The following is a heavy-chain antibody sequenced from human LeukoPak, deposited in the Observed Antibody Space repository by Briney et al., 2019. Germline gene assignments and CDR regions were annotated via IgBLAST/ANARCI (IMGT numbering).Heavy chain of an antibody. J-gene: IGHJ4*02. V-gene: IGHV4-31*03. D-gene: IGHD1-1*01. CDR3: AGRGAYSFDY. Sequence: SETLSLTCTVSGGSISSGGYYWSWIRQPPGKGLEWIGYIYYSGSTYYNPSLKSRVTISLDTSKNQFSLKLSSVTAADTAVYYCAGRGAYSFDYWGQGTLVTVSS. CDR1: GGSISSGGYY. CDR2: IYYSGST.